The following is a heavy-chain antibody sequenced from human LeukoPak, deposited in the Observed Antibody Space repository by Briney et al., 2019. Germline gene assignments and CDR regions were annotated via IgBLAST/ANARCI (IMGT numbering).Heavy chain of an antibody. J-gene: IGHJ4*02. CDR1: GGSISSYY. CDR3: ARGGSVAGPFDFDY. Sequence: SETLSLTCTVSGGSISSYYWSWLRQPAGKGLEWIGRIYTSGSTNYNPSLKSRVTMSVDTSKNQFSLKLSSVTAADTAVYYCARGGSVAGPFDFDYWGQGTLVTVSS. CDR2: IYTSGST. D-gene: IGHD6-19*01. V-gene: IGHV4-4*07.